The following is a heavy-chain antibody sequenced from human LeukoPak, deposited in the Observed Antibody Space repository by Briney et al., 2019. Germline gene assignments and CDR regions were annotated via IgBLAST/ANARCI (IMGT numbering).Heavy chain of an antibody. CDR3: ARDRLYSSSSEDY. D-gene: IGHD6-6*01. J-gene: IGHJ4*02. V-gene: IGHV3-53*01. CDR1: GFTVSSNY. CDR2: IYSGGST. Sequence: SGGSLRLSCAASGFTVSSNYMSWVRQAPGKGLEWVSVIYSGGSTYYADSVKGRFTISRDNSNHTLYLQMNSLRVEDTAVYYCARDRLYSSSSEDYWGQGTLVTVSS.